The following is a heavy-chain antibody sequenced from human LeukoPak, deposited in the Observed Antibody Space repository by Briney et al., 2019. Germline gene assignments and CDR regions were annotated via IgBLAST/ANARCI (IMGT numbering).Heavy chain of an antibody. V-gene: IGHV1-2*02. J-gene: IGHJ4*02. D-gene: IGHD3-22*01. CDR2: INPNSGGT. CDR3: ARDAGIVVTQFDY. CDR1: GYTFTGYY. Sequence: GASVKVSCKASGYTFTGYYMHWVRRAPGQGLEWMGWINPNSGGTNYAQKFQGRVTMTRDTSISTAYMELSRLRSDDTAVYYCARDAGIVVTQFDYWGQGTLVTVSS.